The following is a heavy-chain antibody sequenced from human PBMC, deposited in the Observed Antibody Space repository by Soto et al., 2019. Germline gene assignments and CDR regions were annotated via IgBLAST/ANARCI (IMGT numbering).Heavy chain of an antibody. J-gene: IGHJ4*02. V-gene: IGHV1-2*02. D-gene: IGHD3-3*01. CDR3: ARPYDFWSGYRDY. Sequence: ASVKVSCKASGYTFTGYYMHWVRQAPGQGLEWMGWINPNSGGTHYAQKFQGRVTMTRDTSISTAYMELSRLRSDDTAVYYCARPYDFWSGYRDYWGQGTLVNVSS. CDR1: GYTFTGYY. CDR2: INPNSGGT.